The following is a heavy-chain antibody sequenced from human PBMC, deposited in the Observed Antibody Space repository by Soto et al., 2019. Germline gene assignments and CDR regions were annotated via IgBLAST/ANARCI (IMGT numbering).Heavy chain of an antibody. CDR1: GFTFSSYG. CDR3: ARDLDYYDFWSGYDVDEGATYYFDY. V-gene: IGHV3-33*01. Sequence: GGSLRLSCAASGFTFSSYGMHWVRQAPGKGLEWVAVIWYDGSNKYYADSVKGRFTISRDNSKNTLYLQMNSLRAEDTAVYYCARDLDYYDFWSGYDVDEGATYYFDYWGQGTLVTVSS. D-gene: IGHD3-3*01. J-gene: IGHJ4*02. CDR2: IWYDGSNK.